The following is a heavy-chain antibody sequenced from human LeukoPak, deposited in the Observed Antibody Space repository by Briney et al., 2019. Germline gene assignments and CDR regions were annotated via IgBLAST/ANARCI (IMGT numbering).Heavy chain of an antibody. D-gene: IGHD6-13*01. Sequence: SGGSLRLSCAASGFTFSSYAMSWVRQAPGKGLEWVSAISGSGGSTYYADSVKGRFTISRDNSRNTLYLQMNTLRAEDTAVYYCAKAVAAPVWYFDLWGRGTLVTVSS. CDR3: AKAVAAPVWYFDL. CDR2: ISGSGGST. V-gene: IGHV3-23*01. CDR1: GFTFSSYA. J-gene: IGHJ2*01.